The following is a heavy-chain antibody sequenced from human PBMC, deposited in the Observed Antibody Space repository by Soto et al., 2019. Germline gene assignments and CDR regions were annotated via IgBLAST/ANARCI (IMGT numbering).Heavy chain of an antibody. V-gene: IGHV3-30*18. Sequence: GCSLKLSXAASGFTLSSYGMHGVLQAPGKGLEWVAVISYDGSNKYYADSVKGRFTISRDNSKNTLYLQMNSLRAEDTAVYYCAKDGGRAGYYYGMDVWGQGTTVTVSS. CDR3: AKDGGRAGYYYGMDV. CDR1: GFTLSSYG. D-gene: IGHD1-26*01. J-gene: IGHJ6*02. CDR2: ISYDGSNK.